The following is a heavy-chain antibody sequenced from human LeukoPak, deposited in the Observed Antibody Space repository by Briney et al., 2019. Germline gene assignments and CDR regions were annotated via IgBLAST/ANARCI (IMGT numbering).Heavy chain of an antibody. V-gene: IGHV1-2*02. Sequence: ASVKVSCKASGYTFTGYYMHWVRQAPGQGLEWMGWINPNSGGTNYAQKFQGRVTMTRDTSISTAYMELSRLRSDDTAVYYCARNQYYYDSSGYYHDAFDIWGQGTMVTASS. D-gene: IGHD3-22*01. CDR2: INPNSGGT. CDR1: GYTFTGYY. CDR3: ARNQYYYDSSGYYHDAFDI. J-gene: IGHJ3*02.